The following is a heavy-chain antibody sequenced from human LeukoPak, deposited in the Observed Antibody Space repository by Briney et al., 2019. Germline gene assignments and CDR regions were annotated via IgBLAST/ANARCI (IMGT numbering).Heavy chain of an antibody. CDR1: GYSFITYW. CDR3: ARHHSSGWDDGMDV. J-gene: IGHJ6*02. CDR2: IYPGDSDT. D-gene: IGHD6-19*01. V-gene: IGHV5-51*01. Sequence: GESLKISCKSSGYSFITYWIAWVRQMPGKGLEWMGIIYPGDSDTRYSPSFQGQVTISADKSISTAYLQWRSLKASDTAMYYRARHHSSGWDDGMDVWGQGTTVTVSS.